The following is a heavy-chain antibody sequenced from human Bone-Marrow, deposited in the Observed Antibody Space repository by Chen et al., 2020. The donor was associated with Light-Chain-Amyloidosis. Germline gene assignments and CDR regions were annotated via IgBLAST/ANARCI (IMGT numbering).Heavy chain of an antibody. Sequence: EVQLVESGGGLVQPGGSLRLSCAASGFPFSSYWMSWVRQAPGKGLEWVANIKQDGSEKYYVDSVKGRFTISRDNAKNSLYLQMNSLRAEDTAVYYCARGLLTFDYWGQGTLVTVSS. V-gene: IGHV3-7*01. CDR1: GFPFSSYW. CDR3: ARGLLTFDY. CDR2: IKQDGSEK. D-gene: IGHD1-26*01. J-gene: IGHJ4*02.